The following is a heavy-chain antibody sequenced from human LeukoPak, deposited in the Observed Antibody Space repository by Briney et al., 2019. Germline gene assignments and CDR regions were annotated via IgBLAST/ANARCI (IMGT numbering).Heavy chain of an antibody. J-gene: IGHJ4*02. D-gene: IGHD3-10*01. Sequence: ASVKVSCKASGYTFTSYAMNWVRQAPGQGLEWMGWINTNTGNPTYAQGFTGRFVFSLDTSVSTAYLQMNSLRAEDTAVYYCAKDGDGYYGSGSYSDYWGQGTLVTVSS. CDR2: INTNTGNP. CDR1: GYTFTSYA. V-gene: IGHV7-4-1*02. CDR3: AKDGDGYYGSGSYSDY.